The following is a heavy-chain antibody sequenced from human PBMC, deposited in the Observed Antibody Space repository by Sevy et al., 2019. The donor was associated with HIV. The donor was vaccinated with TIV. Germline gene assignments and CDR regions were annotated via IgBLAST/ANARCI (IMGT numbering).Heavy chain of an antibody. CDR2: VTGSGKYT. V-gene: IGHV3-23*01. Sequence: GGSLRLSCAASGLTFDNYDFNWVRQAPGKGLEWVSRVTGSGKYTDYADFVKGRFTISRENSKNTLYLQMNSLRAEDTAFYYCAKDQGGWGNFDYWGQGTLVTVSS. CDR3: AKDQGGWGNFDY. D-gene: IGHD6-19*01. CDR1: GLTFDNYD. J-gene: IGHJ4*02.